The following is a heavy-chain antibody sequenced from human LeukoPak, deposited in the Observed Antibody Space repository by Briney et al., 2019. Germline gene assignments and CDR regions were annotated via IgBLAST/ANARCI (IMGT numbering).Heavy chain of an antibody. CDR1: GFTFSSYA. CDR2: ISGSGGST. CDR3: AKTVETYYYGSGSYQFNAFDI. J-gene: IGHJ3*02. Sequence: GGSLRLSCAASGFTFSSYAMSWVRQAPGKGLEWVSAISGSGGSTYYADSVKGQFTIARDNSKNTLYLQMNSLRAEDTAVYYCAKTVETYYYGSGSYQFNAFDIWGQGTMVTVSS. V-gene: IGHV3-23*01. D-gene: IGHD3-10*01.